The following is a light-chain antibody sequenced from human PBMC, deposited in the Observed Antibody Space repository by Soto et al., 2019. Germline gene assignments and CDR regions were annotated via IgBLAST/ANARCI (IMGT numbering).Light chain of an antibody. J-gene: IGLJ1*01. CDR1: SIDVGGYNY. Sequence: QSALTQPASVSGSPGQSITISCTGTSIDVGGYNYVSWYQQHPGKAPKLIIYEVSNRPSGVSNRFSGSKSGNTASLTISGIQHDDEADYYCSSYTSSSIDYVFGTGTKLTVL. CDR3: SSYTSSSIDYV. CDR2: EVS. V-gene: IGLV2-14*01.